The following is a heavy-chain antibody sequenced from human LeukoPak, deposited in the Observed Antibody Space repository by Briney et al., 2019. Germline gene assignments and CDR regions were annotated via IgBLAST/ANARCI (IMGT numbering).Heavy chain of an antibody. CDR2: ISRSGDDT. CDR1: GLTFTSYP. J-gene: IGHJ4*02. D-gene: IGHD3-10*01. Sequence: GGSLRLSCAASGLTFTSYPMGWVRQAPGKGLEWVSSISRSGDDTYYADSVRGRFTISRDNSKNTLYLQMNSLRAEDTAIYYCAKDQLLGWGQGTQVTVSS. V-gene: IGHV3-23*01. CDR3: AKDQLLG.